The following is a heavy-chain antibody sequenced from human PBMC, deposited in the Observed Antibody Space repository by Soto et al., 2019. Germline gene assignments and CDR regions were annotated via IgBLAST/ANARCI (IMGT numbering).Heavy chain of an antibody. D-gene: IGHD3-10*01. Sequence: PSETLSLTCTVSGGSITNYLWNWIRQSPGKGLEWIGYIYYSGTTNYNPSLMSRVTISVDTSKNHFSLKLTSVTAADTAVYYCARVYGSGSLTNWFDPWGRGTLVTVSS. CDR2: IYYSGTT. CDR1: GGSITNYL. CDR3: ARVYGSGSLTNWFDP. V-gene: IGHV4-59*01. J-gene: IGHJ5*02.